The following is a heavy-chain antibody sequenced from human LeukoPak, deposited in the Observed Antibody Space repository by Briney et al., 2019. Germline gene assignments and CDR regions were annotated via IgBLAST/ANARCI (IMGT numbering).Heavy chain of an antibody. V-gene: IGHV4-34*01. CDR1: GGSISSYY. CDR3: ARVRVAGETRRVYYYYGMDV. CDR2: INHSGST. Sequence: SETLSLTCTVSGGSISSYYWSWIRQPPGKGLEWIGEINHSGSTNYNPSLKSRVTISVDTSKNQFSLKLSSVTAADTAVYYCARVRVAGETRRVYYYYGMDVWGKGTTVTVSS. J-gene: IGHJ6*04. D-gene: IGHD4-17*01.